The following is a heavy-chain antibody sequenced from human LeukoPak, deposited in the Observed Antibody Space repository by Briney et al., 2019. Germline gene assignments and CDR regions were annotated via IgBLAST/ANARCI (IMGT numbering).Heavy chain of an antibody. CDR3: AGVYYYGSGSYGFDP. D-gene: IGHD3-10*01. CDR1: GGSFSSYY. CDR2: IYYSGST. J-gene: IGHJ5*02. Sequence: SETRSLTCTVSGGSFSSYYWSWIRQPPGKGLEWIGYIYYSGSTTYNPSLKSRVTISGDTSKNQSSLKRSCVTAADTAVYYCAGVYYYGSGSYGFDPWGQGTLVTVSS. V-gene: IGHV4-59*01.